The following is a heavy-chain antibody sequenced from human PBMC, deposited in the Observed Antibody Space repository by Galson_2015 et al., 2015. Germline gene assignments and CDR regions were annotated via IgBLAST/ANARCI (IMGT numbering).Heavy chain of an antibody. V-gene: IGHV5-51*01. CDR2: IYPGDSDT. CDR1: RYSFTSYW. J-gene: IGHJ4*02. D-gene: IGHD2-15*01. CDR3: ARLSEDIVVVIAATPWGYFDY. Sequence: QSGAEVKKPGESLKISCKGSRYSFTSYWIGWVRQMPGKGLEWMGIIYPGDSDTRYSPSFQGQVTISADKSISTAYLQWSSLKASDTAMYYCARLSEDIVVVIAATPWGYFDYWGQGTLVTVSS.